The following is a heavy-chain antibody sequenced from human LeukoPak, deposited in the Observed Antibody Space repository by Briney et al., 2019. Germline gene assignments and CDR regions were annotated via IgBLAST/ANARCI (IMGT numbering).Heavy chain of an antibody. CDR2: IYSGGST. CDR1: GFTVSSNY. CDR3: ARVQYDLYYFDY. J-gene: IGHJ4*02. V-gene: IGHV3-66*01. D-gene: IGHD3-3*01. Sequence: GGSLRLSCEASGFTVSSNYMSWVRQAPGKGLEWVSVIYSGGSTYYADSVKGRFTISRDNSKNTLYLQMNSLRAEDTAVYYCARVQYDLYYFDYWGQGTLVTVSS.